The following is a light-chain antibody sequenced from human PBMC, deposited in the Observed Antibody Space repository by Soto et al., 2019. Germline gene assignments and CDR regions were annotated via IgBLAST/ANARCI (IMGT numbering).Light chain of an antibody. CDR2: WAS. V-gene: IGKV4-1*01. CDR3: QQYSSNPQT. Sequence: DIVMTQSPDSLAVSLGERATINCKSSQSVLYSANNMNYLAWYQQKPGQPPKLLIYWASTRESGVPDRFSGSGSGTDFTLTINSLQAEDVAVYYCQQYSSNPQTFGQGTKVEIK. CDR1: QSVLYSANNMNY. J-gene: IGKJ1*01.